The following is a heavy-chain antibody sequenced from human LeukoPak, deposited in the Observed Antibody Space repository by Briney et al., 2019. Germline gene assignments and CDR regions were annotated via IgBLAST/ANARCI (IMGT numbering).Heavy chain of an antibody. Sequence: GGSLRLSCAASGFTLSGYTSNWVRQAPGEGLEWVSSIDGSSRYIYYADSVRGRFTISRDNAKNSLHLQMNSLRAEDTGVYFCARDMAGRSRPPFDYWGQGTLVTVSS. CDR2: IDGSSRYI. V-gene: IGHV3-21*01. D-gene: IGHD6-19*01. J-gene: IGHJ4*02. CDR3: ARDMAGRSRPPFDY. CDR1: GFTLSGYT.